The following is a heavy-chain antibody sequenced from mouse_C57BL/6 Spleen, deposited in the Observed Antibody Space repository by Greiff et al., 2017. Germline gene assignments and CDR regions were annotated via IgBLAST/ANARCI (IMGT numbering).Heavy chain of an antibody. V-gene: IGHV3-6*01. D-gene: IGHD1-1*01. CDR1: GYSITSGYY. J-gene: IGHJ1*03. Sequence: EVQLQESGPGLVKPSQSLSLTCSVTGYSITSGYYWNWIRQFPGNKLEWMGYISYDGSNNYNPSLKNRISITRDTSKNQFFLKLNSVTTEDTATYYCARDEAPYYYGSSDAPWYFDVWGTGTTVTVSS. CDR3: ARDEAPYYYGSSDAPWYFDV. CDR2: ISYDGSN.